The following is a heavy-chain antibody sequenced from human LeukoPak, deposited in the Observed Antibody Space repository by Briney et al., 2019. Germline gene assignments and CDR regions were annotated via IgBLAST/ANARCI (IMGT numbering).Heavy chain of an antibody. CDR2: IIPIFGTA. J-gene: IGHJ6*02. CDR1: GGTFSSYA. Sequence: SVKVSCEASGGTFSSYAISWVRQAPGQGLEWMGGIIPIFGTANYAQKFQGRVTITADESTSTAYMELSSLRSEDTAVYYCARDKWFGELEASYYYYYGMDVWGQGTTVTVSS. V-gene: IGHV1-69*13. D-gene: IGHD3-10*01. CDR3: ARDKWFGELEASYYYYYGMDV.